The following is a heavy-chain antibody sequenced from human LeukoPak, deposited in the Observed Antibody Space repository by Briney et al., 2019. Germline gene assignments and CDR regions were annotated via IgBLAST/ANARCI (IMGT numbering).Heavy chain of an antibody. CDR3: ASGIAAAGLDY. CDR1: GGSISSYY. Sequence: PSETLSLTCTVSGGSISSYYWSWIRQPPGKGLEWIGYIYYSGSTNYNPSLKSRVTISVDTSKNQFSLKLSSVTAADTAVYYCASGIAAAGLDYWGQGTWSPSPQ. V-gene: IGHV4-59*08. CDR2: IYYSGST. J-gene: IGHJ4*02. D-gene: IGHD6-13*01.